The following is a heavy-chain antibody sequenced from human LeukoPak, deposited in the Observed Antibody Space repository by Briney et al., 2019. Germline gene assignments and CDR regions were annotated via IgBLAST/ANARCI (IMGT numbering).Heavy chain of an antibody. CDR2: IGASGGST. CDR3: AKAEGYDILTGLDY. CDR1: GFTFSSYA. Sequence: SGGSLRLSCATSGFTFSSYAMSWVRRAPGKGLEWVSGIGASGGSTYYADSVKGRFTISRDNSKNTLYLQMNSLRTEDTAVYYCAKAEGYDILTGLDYWGQGTLVTVSS. V-gene: IGHV3-23*01. D-gene: IGHD3-9*01. J-gene: IGHJ4*02.